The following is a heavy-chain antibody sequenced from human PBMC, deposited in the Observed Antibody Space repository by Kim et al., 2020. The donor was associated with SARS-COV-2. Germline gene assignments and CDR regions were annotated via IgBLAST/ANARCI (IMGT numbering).Heavy chain of an antibody. V-gene: IGHV3-48*03. CDR3: ARERSDRAFDI. CDR2: INSPARTI. Sequence: GGSLRLSCAASGFTFNTSEMNWVRQAPGKGLEWVSYINSPARTIFYADSVMGLFTISRDNAKNSLYLQMNSLRADDTAVYYCARERSDRAFDIWGQGTMVTVSS. J-gene: IGHJ3*02. CDR1: GFTFNTSE. D-gene: IGHD3-22*01.